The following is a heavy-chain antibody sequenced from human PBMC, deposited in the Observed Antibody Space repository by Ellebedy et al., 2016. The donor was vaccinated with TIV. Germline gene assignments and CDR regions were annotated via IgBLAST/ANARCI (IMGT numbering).Heavy chain of an antibody. V-gene: IGHV1-69*04. CDR3: ARDYPAAAGGGYYYYGMDV. J-gene: IGHJ6*02. CDR2: IIPILGIA. Sequence: SVKVSCXASGGTFSSYAISWVRQAPGQGLEWMGRIIPILGIANYAQKFQGRVTITADKSTSTAYMELSSLRSEDTAVYYCARDYPAAAGGGYYYYGMDVWGQGTTVTVSS. D-gene: IGHD6-13*01. CDR1: GGTFSSYA.